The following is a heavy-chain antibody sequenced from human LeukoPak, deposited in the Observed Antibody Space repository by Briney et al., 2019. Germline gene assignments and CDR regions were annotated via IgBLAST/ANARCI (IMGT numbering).Heavy chain of an antibody. CDR1: GFTFSSYV. D-gene: IGHD5-18*01. CDR2: ITYDGSNE. V-gene: IGHV3-30*04. Sequence: GGSLRLSCAASGFTFSSYVMHWVRQAPGKGLEWVAIITYDGSNEYYADSLKGRFTISRDNARNSLFLQMNSLRAEDTAVYYCARVYTYGSPTSYLDYRGQGTVVTVSS. CDR3: ARVYTYGSPTSYLDY. J-gene: IGHJ4*02.